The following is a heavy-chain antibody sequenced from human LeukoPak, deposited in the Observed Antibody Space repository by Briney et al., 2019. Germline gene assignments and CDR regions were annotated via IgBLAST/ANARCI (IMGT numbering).Heavy chain of an antibody. D-gene: IGHD1-26*01. Sequence: QSGGSLRLSCAASGFTFSTYWMTWVRQAPGKGLEWVANINQGGSESYYVDSVKGRFTISRDNAESSLYLQLSSLGAEDTAVYCVRGGLYHYSGTSGDYWGQGTLVTVSS. V-gene: IGHV3-7*04. CDR2: INQGGSES. CDR3: RGGLYHYSGTSGDY. CDR1: GFTFSTYW. J-gene: IGHJ4*02.